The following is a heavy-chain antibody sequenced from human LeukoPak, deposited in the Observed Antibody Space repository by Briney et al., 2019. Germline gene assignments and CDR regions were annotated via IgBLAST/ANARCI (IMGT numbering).Heavy chain of an antibody. V-gene: IGHV3-7*01. CDR1: GFIFSTYW. Sequence: GGSLRLSCAASGFIFSTYWMAWVRQAPGKGLEWVANIKEDGSDKNYVVSMKGRFTISRDNAKNSLYLQMNSLRAEDTAVYYCARDAGRVRGVMGLDYWGQGTLVTVSS. D-gene: IGHD3-10*01. J-gene: IGHJ4*02. CDR2: IKEDGSDK. CDR3: ARDAGRVRGVMGLDY.